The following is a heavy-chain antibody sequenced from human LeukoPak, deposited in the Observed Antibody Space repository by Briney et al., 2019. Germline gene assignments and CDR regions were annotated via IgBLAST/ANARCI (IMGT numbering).Heavy chain of an antibody. CDR1: GFTFSRFS. CDR2: VSSSSGTI. CDR3: ARVDYGDYAGEDY. V-gene: IGHV3-48*04. Sequence: PGGSLRLSCAASGFTFSRFSMNCVRHAAGKGLEWVSYVSSSSGTIYYADSVKGRFTISRDNAKNSLYLQMNSLRAEDTAVYYCARVDYGDYAGEDYWGQGTLVTVSS. J-gene: IGHJ4*02. D-gene: IGHD4-17*01.